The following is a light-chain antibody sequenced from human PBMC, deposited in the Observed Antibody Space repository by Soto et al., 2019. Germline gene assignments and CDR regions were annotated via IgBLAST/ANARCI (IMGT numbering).Light chain of an antibody. V-gene: IGKV1-12*01. CDR2: AAS. CDR1: QGISSW. Sequence: DIQMTQSPSSVSASVGDRVTITCRATQGISSWLVWYQQKPGKAPKLLIYAASSLQSGVPSRFSGSGSGTDFTLTINNLQPEDFATYYCQQANSFPRTFGHGTKVDIK. J-gene: IGKJ3*01. CDR3: QQANSFPRT.